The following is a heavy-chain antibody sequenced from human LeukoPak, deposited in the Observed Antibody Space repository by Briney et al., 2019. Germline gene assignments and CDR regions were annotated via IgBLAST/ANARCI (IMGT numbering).Heavy chain of an antibody. J-gene: IGHJ5*02. D-gene: IGHD3-10*01. CDR2: ISYEGGT. CDR3: ARVNYRSGSFSSWFDP. CDR1: SGSISSFY. Sequence: KTSETLSLTCTVSSGSISSFYWSWIRQPPGKGLEWIGYISYEGGTNYQLSLKSRVTISLDTSKNQFSLKLSSVTATDTALYYCARVNYRSGSFSSWFDPWGQGTLVTVSS. V-gene: IGHV4-59*08.